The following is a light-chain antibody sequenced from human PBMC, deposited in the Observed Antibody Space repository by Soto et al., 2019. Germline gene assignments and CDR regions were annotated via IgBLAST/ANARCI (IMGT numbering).Light chain of an antibody. CDR2: DSS. V-gene: IGKV3-11*01. Sequence: EIVLTQSPATLSLSPGERATLSCRASQSVGTYFAWYQQKPGQAPRLLIYDSSNRATGIPARFSGSGSGTDITLTISTLEPEDFAADYCQQRSDWPSTFGGGTKVEIK. CDR1: QSVGTY. CDR3: QQRSDWPST. J-gene: IGKJ4*01.